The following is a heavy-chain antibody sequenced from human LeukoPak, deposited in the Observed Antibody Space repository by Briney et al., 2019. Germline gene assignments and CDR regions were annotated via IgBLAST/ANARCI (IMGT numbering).Heavy chain of an antibody. V-gene: IGHV3-21*01. CDR3: ARTANFAAGYYIDY. CDR1: GFTFSSYT. J-gene: IGHJ4*02. CDR2: ISGSSRHK. D-gene: IGHD6-13*01. Sequence: RVSLRLSCAASGFTFSSYTMNWVRQAPGKGLEWVSSISGSSRHKYYADSVKGRFTISRDNAKNSLYLQMNSLRAEDTAVYYCARTANFAAGYYIDYWGQGTLVTVSS.